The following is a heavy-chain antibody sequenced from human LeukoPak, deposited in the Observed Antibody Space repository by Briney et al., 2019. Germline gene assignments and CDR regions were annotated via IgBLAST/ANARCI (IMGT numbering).Heavy chain of an antibody. CDR2: IYHSGIT. J-gene: IGHJ3*02. CDR1: GGSISSSRHF. D-gene: IGHD1-26*01. Sequence: PSETLSLTCTVSGGSISSSRHFWGWIRQPPGKGLEWIGSIYHSGITYYNPSLKSRVTISVDTSKNQFSLKLSSVTAADTAVYYCARPIWRSGSYSFSPRGYAFDIWGQGAMVTVSS. V-gene: IGHV4-39*07. CDR3: ARPIWRSGSYSFSPRGYAFDI.